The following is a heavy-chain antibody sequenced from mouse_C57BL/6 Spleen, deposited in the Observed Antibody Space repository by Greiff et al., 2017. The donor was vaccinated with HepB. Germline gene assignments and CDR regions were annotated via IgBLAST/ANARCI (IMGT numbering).Heavy chain of an antibody. CDR3: ARDYYDSYFDY. Sequence: VQLQQSGPELVKPGASVKISCKASGYAFSSSWMNWVKQRPGKGLEWIGRIYPGDGDTNYNGKFKGKATLTADKSSSTAYMQHSSLTSEDSAVYFCARDYYDSYFDYWGQGTTLTVSS. CDR1: GYAFSSSW. D-gene: IGHD1-1*01. V-gene: IGHV1-82*01. CDR2: IYPGDGDT. J-gene: IGHJ2*01.